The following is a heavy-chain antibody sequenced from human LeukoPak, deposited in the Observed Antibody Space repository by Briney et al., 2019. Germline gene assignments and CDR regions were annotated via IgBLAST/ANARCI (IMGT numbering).Heavy chain of an antibody. CDR2: MNPNSGNT. D-gene: IGHD4-17*01. V-gene: IGHV1-8*02. CDR3: ARGPSKYGDYAPGRDY. CDR1: GGTFSSYA. Sequence: ASVKVSCKASGGTFSSYAISWVRQAPGQGLEWMGWMNPNSGNTGYAQKFQGRVTMTRNTSISTAYMELSSLRSEDTAVYYCARGPSKYGDYAPGRDYWGQGTLVTVSS. J-gene: IGHJ4*02.